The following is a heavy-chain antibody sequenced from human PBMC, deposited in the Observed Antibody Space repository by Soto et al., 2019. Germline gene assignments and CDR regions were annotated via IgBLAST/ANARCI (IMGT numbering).Heavy chain of an antibody. CDR1: GGTFSSYA. V-gene: IGHV1-69*06. Sequence: SVKVSCKASGGTFSSYAISWVRQAPGQGLGWMGGIIPIFGTANYAQKFQGRVTITADKSTSTAYMELSSLRSEDTAVYYCASLHNYYDSSGYYYYFDYWGQGTLVTVSS. J-gene: IGHJ4*02. CDR2: IIPIFGTA. CDR3: ASLHNYYDSSGYYYYFDY. D-gene: IGHD3-22*01.